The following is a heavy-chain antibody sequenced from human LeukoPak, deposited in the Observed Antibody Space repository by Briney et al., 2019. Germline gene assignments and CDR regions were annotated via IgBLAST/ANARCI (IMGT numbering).Heavy chain of an antibody. CDR2: MNQDGSNL. J-gene: IGHJ4*02. Sequence: GGSLRLSCAASGFSFRDYWMTWVRQAPGRGLGWVANMNQDGSNLKYGDSVKGRFTISRDNAKNTLYLQMNSLRAEDTAVYYCKSGIVATIGDYWGQGTLVTASS. CDR3: KSGIVATIGDY. CDR1: GFSFRDYW. D-gene: IGHD5-12*01. V-gene: IGHV3-7*01.